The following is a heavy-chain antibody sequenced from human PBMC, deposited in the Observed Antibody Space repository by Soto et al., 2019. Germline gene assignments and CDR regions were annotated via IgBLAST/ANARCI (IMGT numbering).Heavy chain of an antibody. Sequence: GGSLRLSCTASGFTFSSYAMHWVRQAPGEGLEWVAVVSSDGSNKHYADSVKGRFTISRDNSKNTLYLQMNSLRAEDTTVYYCARSFRSTWYYFDYWGQGTLVTV. CDR2: VSSDGSNK. CDR3: ARSFRSTWYYFDY. J-gene: IGHJ4*02. V-gene: IGHV3-30-3*01. D-gene: IGHD6-13*01. CDR1: GFTFSSYA.